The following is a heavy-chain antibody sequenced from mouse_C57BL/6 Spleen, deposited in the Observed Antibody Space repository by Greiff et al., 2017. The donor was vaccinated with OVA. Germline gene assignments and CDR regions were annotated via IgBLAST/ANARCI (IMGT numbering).Heavy chain of an antibody. V-gene: IGHV1-63*01. D-gene: IGHD3-2*02. J-gene: IGHJ3*01. CDR1: GYTFTNYW. CDR3: ARSQLPSGYAY. CDR2: IYPGGGYT. Sequence: VQLQQSGAELVRPGTSVKMSCKASGYTFTNYWIGWAKQRPGHGLEWIGDIYPGGGYTNYNEKFKGKATLTADESSSTAYMQFSSLTSEDSASYYCARSQLPSGYAYWGQGTLVTVSA.